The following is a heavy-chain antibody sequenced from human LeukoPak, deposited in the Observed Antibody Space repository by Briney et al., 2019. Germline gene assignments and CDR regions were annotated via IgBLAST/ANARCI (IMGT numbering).Heavy chain of an antibody. CDR2: FDPEDGET. V-gene: IGHV1-24*01. CDR3: ATAIRITIYPILPSDAFDI. D-gene: IGHD3-9*01. J-gene: IGHJ3*02. CDR1: GYTLTELS. Sequence: ASVKVSCKVSGYTLTELSMHWVRQAPGKGLEWMGGFDPEDGETIYAQKFQGRVTMTEDTSTDTAYMELSSLRSEDTVVYYCATAIRITIYPILPSDAFDIWGQGTMVTVSS.